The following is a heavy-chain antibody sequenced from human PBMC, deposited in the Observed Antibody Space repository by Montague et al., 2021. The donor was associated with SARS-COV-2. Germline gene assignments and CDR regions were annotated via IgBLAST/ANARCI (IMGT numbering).Heavy chain of an antibody. D-gene: IGHD5-12*01. V-gene: IGHV4-39*01. CDR1: GGSISSSTYY. CDR3: ARHGWGWLRLLRPFDY. CDR2: IYYSGSI. J-gene: IGHJ4*02. Sequence: SETLSLTCTVSGGSISSSTYYWDWIRQPPGKGLEWIGSIYYSGSIYYNPSLKSRVTISVDTSKNQFSLKLSSVTAADTAVYYCARHGWGWLRLLRPFDYWGQGTLVTVSS.